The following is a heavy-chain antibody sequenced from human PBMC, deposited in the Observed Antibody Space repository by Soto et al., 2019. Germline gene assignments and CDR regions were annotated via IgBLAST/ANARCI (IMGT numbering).Heavy chain of an antibody. CDR2: VWKDGNTK. CDR1: GFSVSNDG. Sequence: QVQLVESGGGVVQPGQSLRLSCAASGFSVSNDGMHWVRQAPGKGLEWVAVVWKDGNTKHYGDSVKGRFTISRDNSKNTLELQMSSLRGEDTAVYYSARGEAWTDEAFHISGQGTRVTVSS. CDR3: ARGEAWTDEAFHI. D-gene: IGHD5-12*01. J-gene: IGHJ3*02. V-gene: IGHV3-33*01.